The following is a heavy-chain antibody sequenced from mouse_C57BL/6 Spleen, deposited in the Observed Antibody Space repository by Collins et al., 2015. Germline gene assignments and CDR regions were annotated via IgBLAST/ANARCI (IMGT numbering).Heavy chain of an antibody. CDR3: ASDDGYSWFAY. D-gene: IGHD2-3*01. CDR2: IWSGGST. J-gene: IGHJ3*01. Sequence: QVQLKQSGPGLVQPSQSLSITCTVSGFSLTSYGVHWVRQSPGKGLEWLGVIWSGGSTDYNAAFISRLSISKDNSKSQVFFKMNSLQADDTAIYYCASDDGYSWFAYWGQGTLVTVSA. V-gene: IGHV2-4-1*01. CDR1: GFSLTSYG.